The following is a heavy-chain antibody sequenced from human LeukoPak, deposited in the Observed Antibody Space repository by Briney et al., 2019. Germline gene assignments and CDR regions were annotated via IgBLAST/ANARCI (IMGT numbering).Heavy chain of an antibody. J-gene: IGHJ3*02. CDR1: GFTFSSYW. CDR2: IKKDGSEK. D-gene: IGHD3-22*01. Sequence: GGSLRLSCAASGFTFSSYWMSWVRQAPGKGLEWVANIKKDGSEKYYVDSVKGRFTISRDNAKTSLYLQMNSLRAEDTAVYYCARERNDEYYYDSSGFIDAFDIWGQGTMVTVSS. CDR3: ARERNDEYYYDSSGFIDAFDI. V-gene: IGHV3-7*01.